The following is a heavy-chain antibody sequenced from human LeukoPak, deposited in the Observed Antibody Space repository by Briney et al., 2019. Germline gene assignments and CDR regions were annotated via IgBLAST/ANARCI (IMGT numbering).Heavy chain of an antibody. CDR3: AKMSAYNSNSPLHF. V-gene: IGHV3-23*01. J-gene: IGHJ4*02. CDR2: IGGSNAYT. Sequence: GGSLRLSCAASEFTFSSLAMSWVRQAPGKGLEWVSTIGGSNAYTCYADSVKGRFTISRDNSKNTLYLQMNSLRAEDTAVYYCAKMSAYNSNSPLHFWGQGTLVTVSS. CDR1: EFTFSSLA. D-gene: IGHD2/OR15-2a*01.